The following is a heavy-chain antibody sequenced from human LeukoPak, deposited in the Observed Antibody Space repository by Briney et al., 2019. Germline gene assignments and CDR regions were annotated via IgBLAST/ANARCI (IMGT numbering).Heavy chain of an antibody. J-gene: IGHJ6*02. CDR3: VIDPRTVTTRDYNYYGMDV. CDR2: ISDSGGST. V-gene: IGHV3-23*01. Sequence: GGSLRLSCAASGFTFSSYAMRWFRQAPGKGLEWVAVISDSGGSTYYADSVKGRFTISRDNSKNTLYLQMNSLRAEDTAAYHCVIDPRTVTTRDYNYYGMDVWGLGTTVTASS. CDR1: GFTFSSYA. D-gene: IGHD4-17*01.